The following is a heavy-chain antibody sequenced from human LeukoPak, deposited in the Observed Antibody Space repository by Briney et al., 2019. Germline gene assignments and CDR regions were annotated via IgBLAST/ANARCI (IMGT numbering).Heavy chain of an antibody. CDR2: INPNSGGT. Sequence: ASVKVSCKASGYTFTGYYMHWVRQAPGQGLEWMGWINPNSGGTNYAQKFQGRVTVTRDTSINTAYMELNRLKFDDTAVYYCARGTMNLDSWGQGTLVTVSS. CDR1: GYTFTGYY. CDR3: ARGTMNLDS. V-gene: IGHV1-2*02. J-gene: IGHJ4*02. D-gene: IGHD3-22*01.